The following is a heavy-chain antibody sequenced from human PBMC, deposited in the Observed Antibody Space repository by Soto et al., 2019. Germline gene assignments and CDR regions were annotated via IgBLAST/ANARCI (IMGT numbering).Heavy chain of an antibody. V-gene: IGHV4-59*01. D-gene: IGHD3-9*01. CDR2: IFYSGSS. J-gene: IGHJ6*02. Sequence: FVTLSLTCHVSDAAMRSYSWTWMRLSPGKGLEWIGDIFYSGSSNLNPSLRSRLSISIDTSKNKFSLMLKSVTAADTAVYYCARDLRCCGLDVWGQGPTVT. CDR1: DAAMRSYS. CDR3: ARDLRCCGLDV.